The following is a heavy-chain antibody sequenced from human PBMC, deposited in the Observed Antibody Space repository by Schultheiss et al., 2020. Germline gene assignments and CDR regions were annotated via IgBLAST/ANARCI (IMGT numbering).Heavy chain of an antibody. CDR1: GGSISSGSYY. CDR2: IYTSGST. J-gene: IGHJ5*02. CDR3: ARRSIYCSGGSCYIGP. Sequence: SQPLSLTCTVSGGSISSGSYYWSWIRQPAGKGLEWIGRIYTSGSTYYNPSLKSRVTISVDTSKNQFSLKLSSVTAADTAVYYCARRSIYCSGGSCYIGPWGQGTLVTVSS. V-gene: IGHV4-61*02. D-gene: IGHD2-15*01.